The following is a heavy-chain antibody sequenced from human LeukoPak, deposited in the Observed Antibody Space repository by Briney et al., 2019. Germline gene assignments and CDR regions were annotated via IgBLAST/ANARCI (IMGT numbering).Heavy chain of an antibody. Sequence: PSETLSLTCTVSGGSISSSSYYWGWIRQPPGKGLEWIGSIYYSGSTYYNPSLKSRVTISVDTSKNQFSLKLSSVTAADTAVYYCARIMRVVVITTFSPVAFDYWGQGTLVTVSS. V-gene: IGHV4-39*01. CDR2: IYYSGST. D-gene: IGHD3-22*01. CDR1: GGSISSSSYY. CDR3: ARIMRVVVITTFSPVAFDY. J-gene: IGHJ4*02.